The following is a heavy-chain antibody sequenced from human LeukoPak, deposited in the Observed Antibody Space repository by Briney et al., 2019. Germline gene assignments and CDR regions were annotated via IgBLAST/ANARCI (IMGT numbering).Heavy chain of an antibody. CDR2: IWYDGSNK. Sequence: GGSLRLSCAASGLTFSSYGMHWVRQCPGKGLEWVAVIWYDGSNKHYADSVKGRFTISRDNSKNTLYLQINSLRAEDTAVYYCAREGNSGYDWNYWGQGTLVTVSS. CDR3: AREGNSGYDWNY. V-gene: IGHV3-33*01. J-gene: IGHJ4*02. CDR1: GLTFSSYG. D-gene: IGHD5-12*01.